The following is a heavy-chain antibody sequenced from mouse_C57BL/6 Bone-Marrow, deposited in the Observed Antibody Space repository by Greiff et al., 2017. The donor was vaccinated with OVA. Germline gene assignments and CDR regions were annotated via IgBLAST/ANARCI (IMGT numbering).Heavy chain of an antibody. CDR3: TREYYFAY. CDR2: IDPTNDNT. J-gene: IGHJ2*01. CDR1: GYTFTSYT. Sequence: VQLQQSGAELARPGASVKMSCKASGYTFTSYTIHWVKQRPGQGLEWIGYIDPTNDNTNYNQKFKGKATLTADKSSSTAYMQLSSLTSEDSAVYYCTREYYFAYGCRGTTLTVSS. V-gene: IGHV1-4*01.